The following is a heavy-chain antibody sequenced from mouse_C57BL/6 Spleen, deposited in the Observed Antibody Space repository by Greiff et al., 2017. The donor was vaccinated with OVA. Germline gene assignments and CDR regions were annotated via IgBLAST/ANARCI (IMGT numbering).Heavy chain of an antibody. CDR3: ARTRDYDGVDY. V-gene: IGHV1-4*01. CDR2: INPSSGYT. J-gene: IGHJ2*01. CDR1: GYTFTSYT. D-gene: IGHD2-4*01. Sequence: QVQLQQSGAELARPGASVKMSCKASGYTFTSYTMHWVKQRPGQGLEWIGYINPSSGYTKYNQKFKDKATLTADKSSSTSYMQLSSLTSEDSAVYYCARTRDYDGVDYWGQGTTLTVSS.